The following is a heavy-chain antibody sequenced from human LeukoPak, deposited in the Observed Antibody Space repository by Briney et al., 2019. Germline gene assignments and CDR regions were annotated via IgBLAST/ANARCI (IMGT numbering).Heavy chain of an antibody. CDR1: GYTFTGYY. CDR2: ISAYNGNT. D-gene: IGHD6-13*01. Sequence: GASVKVSCKASGYTFTGYYMHWVRQAPGQGLEWMGWISAYNGNTNYAQKLQGRVTMTTDTSTSTAYMELRSLRSDDTAVYYCARDPFSSSWLENWFDPWGQGTLVTVSS. J-gene: IGHJ5*02. CDR3: ARDPFSSSWLENWFDP. V-gene: IGHV1-18*04.